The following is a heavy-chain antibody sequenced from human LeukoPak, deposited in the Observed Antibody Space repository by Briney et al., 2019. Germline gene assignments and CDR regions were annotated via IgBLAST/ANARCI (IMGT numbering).Heavy chain of an antibody. D-gene: IGHD6-19*01. CDR2: ISYDGSNK. V-gene: IGHV3-30*04. CDR3: ARGIAVAGFVY. Sequence: GGSLRLSCASSGFTFSSYAMHWVRQAPGKGLEWVVVISYDGSNKYYADSVKGRFTISRDNSKNTLYLQMNSLRAEDTAVYYCARGIAVAGFVYWGQGTLVTVSS. CDR1: GFTFSSYA. J-gene: IGHJ4*02.